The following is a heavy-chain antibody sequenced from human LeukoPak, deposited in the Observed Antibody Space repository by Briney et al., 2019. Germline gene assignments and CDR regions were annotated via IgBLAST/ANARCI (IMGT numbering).Heavy chain of an antibody. CDR3: ARSIAARDYFDY. J-gene: IGHJ4*02. CDR2: IIPIFGTA. D-gene: IGHD6-6*01. V-gene: IGHV1-69*05. Sequence: GGIIPIFGTANCAQKFQGRVTITTDESTSTAYMELSSLRSEDTAVYYCARSIAARDYFDYWGQGTLVTVSS.